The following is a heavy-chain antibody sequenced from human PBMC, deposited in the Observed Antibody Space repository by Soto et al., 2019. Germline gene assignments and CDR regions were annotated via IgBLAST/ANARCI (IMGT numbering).Heavy chain of an antibody. D-gene: IGHD3-10*01. CDR1: GFTFSSYS. CDR3: ARRRAGRGYYYYYYMDV. V-gene: IGHV3-48*01. Sequence: GGSLRLSCAASGFTFSSYSMNWVRQAPGKGLEWVSYISSSSSTIYYADSVKGRFTISRDNAKNSLYLQMNSLSAEDTAVYYCARRRAGRGYYYYYYMDVWGKGTTVTVSS. J-gene: IGHJ6*03. CDR2: ISSSSSTI.